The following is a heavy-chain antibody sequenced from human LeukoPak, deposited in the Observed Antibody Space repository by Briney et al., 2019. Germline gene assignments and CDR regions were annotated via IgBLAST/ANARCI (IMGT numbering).Heavy chain of an antibody. CDR3: ARSATHRLTWTDRSQWLPLDY. J-gene: IGHJ4*02. D-gene: IGHD5-18*01. CDR2: ISTYNGNT. Sequence: ASVMVSCKASGYTFTSYGISWVRQAPGQGLEWMGWISTYNGNTDYAQKFQGRVTMTTDTSTNTAYMELRSLRSDDTAVYYCARSATHRLTWTDRSQWLPLDYWGQGTLVTVSS. V-gene: IGHV1-18*01. CDR1: GYTFTSYG.